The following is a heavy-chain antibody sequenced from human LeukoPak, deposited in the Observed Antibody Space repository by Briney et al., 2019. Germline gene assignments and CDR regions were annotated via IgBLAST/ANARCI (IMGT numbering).Heavy chain of an antibody. CDR1: GXSISSSSHY. CDR2: IYYTGST. CDR3: ARRSSSYYFDY. Sequence: SETLSLTCTVSGXSISSSSHYWGWIRQPPGKGPEWIGSIYYTGSTFYNPSLKSRVTISVDTSKNQFSLKLASVTAADTAVYYCARRSSSYYFDYWGQGTLVTVSS. V-gene: IGHV4-39*01. J-gene: IGHJ4*02.